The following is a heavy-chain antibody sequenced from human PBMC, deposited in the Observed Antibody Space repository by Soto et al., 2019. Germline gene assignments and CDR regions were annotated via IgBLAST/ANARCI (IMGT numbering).Heavy chain of an antibody. J-gene: IGHJ5*02. CDR3: ARPINYICES. V-gene: IGHV5-51*01. CDR1: GYNFGSDW. D-gene: IGHD4-4*01. Sequence: PGESLKISCKGSGYNFGSDWIGWVRQMPGKGLEWMGIIQPGGSDLRYSPSFQGQVTISADKSINTAYLQWSSLKASDTAMYYCARPINYICESWGQGTQVTVS. CDR2: IQPGGSDL.